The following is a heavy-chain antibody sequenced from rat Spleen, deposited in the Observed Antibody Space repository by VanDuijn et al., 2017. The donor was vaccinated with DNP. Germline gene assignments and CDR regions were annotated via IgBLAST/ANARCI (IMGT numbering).Heavy chain of an antibody. Sequence: EVQLVESGGGVVQPGNSLKLSCAASGFTFSDSAMAWVRQSPKKGLEWVVTIIYDGSHTFYRDSVQGRFTISRDNAKTTLYLQMDSLRSDDTATYYCVTRGMYGGYDHWGQGVMVTVSS. CDR1: GFTFSDSA. D-gene: IGHD1-11*01. V-gene: IGHV5S10*01. J-gene: IGHJ2*01. CDR2: IIYDGSHT. CDR3: VTRGMYGGYDH.